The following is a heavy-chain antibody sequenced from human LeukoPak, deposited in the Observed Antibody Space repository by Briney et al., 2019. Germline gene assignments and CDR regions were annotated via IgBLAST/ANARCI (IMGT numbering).Heavy chain of an antibody. Sequence: GGSLRLSCVASGFTFSSYSMNWVRQAPGKGLEWVSSISSSSSYIYYADSVKGRFTISRDNAKNSLYLQMNSLRAEDTAVYYCERDYSDAYDFWSGSSSGFDIWGQGTMVTVSS. J-gene: IGHJ3*02. V-gene: IGHV3-21*01. CDR1: GFTFSSYS. CDR3: ERDYSDAYDFWSGSSSGFDI. D-gene: IGHD3-3*01. CDR2: ISSSSSYI.